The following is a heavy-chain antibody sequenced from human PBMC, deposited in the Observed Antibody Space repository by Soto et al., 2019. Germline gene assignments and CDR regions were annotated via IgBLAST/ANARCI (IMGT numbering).Heavy chain of an antibody. V-gene: IGHV5-51*01. CDR2: IYPGDFDT. D-gene: IGHD5-18*01. CDR1: GYNFNTYW. J-gene: IGHJ4*02. CDR3: ARLLGYSYGYQEFFDS. Sequence: PXESLTISCTGSGYNFNTYWIGWVRQMPGKGLEWMGIIYPGDFDTRYSQSFQGHLTMSVDKSINTAYLQWRSLETSDTAMYYCARLLGYSYGYQEFFDSWGQGTPVTVSS.